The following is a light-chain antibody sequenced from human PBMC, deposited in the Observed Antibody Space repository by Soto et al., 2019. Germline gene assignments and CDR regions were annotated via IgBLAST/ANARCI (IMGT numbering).Light chain of an antibody. V-gene: IGKV1-5*03. CDR2: TAS. J-gene: IGKJ5*01. CDR1: QTISSW. CDR3: QQYNSHPLT. Sequence: DIQMTQSPSALSGSVGDRVTITCRASQTISSWLTWYQQKPGKAHKLLIYTASTLKSGVPSRFSGSGSGTESTLTISLLQHDDSATYYSQQYNSHPLTFAGGTRLDI.